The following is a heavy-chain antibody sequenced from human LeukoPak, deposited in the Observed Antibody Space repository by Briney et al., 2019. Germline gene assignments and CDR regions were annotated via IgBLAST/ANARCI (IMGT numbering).Heavy chain of an antibody. J-gene: IGHJ4*02. CDR2: ISYDGSNK. CDR1: GFTFSSYA. V-gene: IGHV3-30*04. Sequence: GRSLRLSCAASGFTFSSYAMHWVRQAPGKGLEWVAVISYDGSNKYYADSVKGRFTISRDNAKNSLYLQMNSLRAEDTAVYYCARGALGDYFDYWGQGTLVTVSS. CDR3: ARGALGDYFDY. D-gene: IGHD4-17*01.